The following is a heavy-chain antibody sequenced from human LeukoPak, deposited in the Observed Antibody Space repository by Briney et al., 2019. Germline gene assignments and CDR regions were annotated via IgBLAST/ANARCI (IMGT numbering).Heavy chain of an antibody. J-gene: IGHJ4*02. CDR1: GYTFTSHA. Sequence: ASVKVSCKASGYTFTSHAISWVRQAPGQGLEWMGWISPYNGSTNYAQRFQGRVTMTTDTSTNTPYMELRSLRSDVTSNDHPASQETRSVLYYYYLPTDYWGQGTLVIVSS. CDR2: ISPYNGST. CDR3: ASQETRSVLYYYYLPTDY. D-gene: IGHD2/OR15-2a*01. V-gene: IGHV1-18*04.